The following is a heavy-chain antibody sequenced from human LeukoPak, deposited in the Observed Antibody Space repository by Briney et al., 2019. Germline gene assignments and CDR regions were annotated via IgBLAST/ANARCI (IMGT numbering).Heavy chain of an antibody. CDR3: AKHYYYYYYMDV. CDR1: GFTFSSYG. J-gene: IGHJ6*03. Sequence: GGSLRLSCAAAGFTFSSYGMHWVRQAPGKGLEWVAVISYDVGKKYYADSVKGRFTISRDNSKNTLYLQMNSLRAEDTAVYYCAKHYYYYYYMDVWGKGTTVTVSS. CDR2: ISYDVGKK. V-gene: IGHV3-30*18.